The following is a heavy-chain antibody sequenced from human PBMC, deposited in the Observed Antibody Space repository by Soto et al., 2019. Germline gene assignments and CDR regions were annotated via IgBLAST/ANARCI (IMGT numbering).Heavy chain of an antibody. J-gene: IGHJ6*02. Sequence: SGPTLVNPTETLTLTCTVSGFSLSNARMGVSWIRQPPGKALEWLAHIFSNDEKSYSTSLKSRLTISKDTSKSQVVLTMTNMDPVDTATYHCARIKATGTTSYYYYGMDVWGQGTTVTVSS. V-gene: IGHV2-26*01. CDR3: ARIKATGTTSYYYYGMDV. D-gene: IGHD1-7*01. CDR2: IFSNDEK. CDR1: GFSLSNARMG.